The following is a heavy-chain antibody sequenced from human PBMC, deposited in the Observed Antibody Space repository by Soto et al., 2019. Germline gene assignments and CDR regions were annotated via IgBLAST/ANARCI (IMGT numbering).Heavy chain of an antibody. CDR3: ARDLRGDGYNRPPAPTPLEH. V-gene: IGHV3-30-3*01. J-gene: IGHJ4*02. CDR2: ISYDGSNK. Sequence: QVQLVESGGGVVQPGRSLRLSCAASGFTFSSYAMHWVRQAPGKGLEWVAVISYDGSNKYYADSVKGRFTISRDNSKNTLYLQMNSLRAEDTAVYYCARDLRGDGYNRPPAPTPLEHWGQGTLVTVSS. D-gene: IGHD5-12*01. CDR1: GFTFSSYA.